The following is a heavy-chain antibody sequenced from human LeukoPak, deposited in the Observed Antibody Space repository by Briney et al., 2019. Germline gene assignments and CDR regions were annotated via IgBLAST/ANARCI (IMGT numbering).Heavy chain of an antibody. CDR2: IIPILGTA. CDR1: GGTFSSYA. D-gene: IGHD3-10*01. V-gene: IGHV1-69*01. J-gene: IGHJ5*02. CDR3: ARTSYGSGSFENWFDP. Sequence: GSSVKVSCKASGGTFSSYAISWVRQAPGQGLEWMGGIIPILGTANYAQKFQGRVTITADESTSTAYMELSSLRSEDTAVYYCARTSYGSGSFENWFDPWGQGTLVTVSS.